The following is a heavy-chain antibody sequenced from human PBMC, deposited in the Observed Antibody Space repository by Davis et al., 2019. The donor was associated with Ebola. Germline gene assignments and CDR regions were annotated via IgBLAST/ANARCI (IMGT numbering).Heavy chain of an antibody. V-gene: IGHV3-74*01. CDR3: ARDLLFFDGSGTFGGY. CDR2: INSDGTNI. CDR1: GFTFSPYW. Sequence: PGGSLRLSCAASGFTFSPYWMHWVRQAPGKGLVWVSHINSDGTNINYADSVKGRFTISRDNAKNSLYLQMNSLRDEDTAVYYCARDLLFFDGSGTFGGYWGQGTLVTVSS. J-gene: IGHJ4*02. D-gene: IGHD3-10*01.